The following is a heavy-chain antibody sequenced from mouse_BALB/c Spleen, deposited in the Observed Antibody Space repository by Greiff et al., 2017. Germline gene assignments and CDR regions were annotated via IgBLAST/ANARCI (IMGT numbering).Heavy chain of an antibody. V-gene: IGHV14-3*02. CDR2: IDPANGNT. CDR1: GFNIKDTY. D-gene: IGHD1-1*01. CDR3: ASYYGSSYWYFDV. Sequence: DVHLVESGAELVKPGASVKLSCTASGFNIKDTYMHWVKQRPEQGLEWIGRIDPANGNTKYDPKFQGKATITADTSSNTAYLQLSSLTSEDTAVYYCASYYGSSYWYFDVWGAGTTVTVSS. J-gene: IGHJ1*01.